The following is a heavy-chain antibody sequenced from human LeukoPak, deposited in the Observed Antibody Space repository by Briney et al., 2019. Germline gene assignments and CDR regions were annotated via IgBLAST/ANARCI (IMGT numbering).Heavy chain of an antibody. D-gene: IGHD2-15*01. CDR3: ASSRCSGGSCYPGYYYYYGMDV. V-gene: IGHV4-59*01. J-gene: IGHJ6*02. CDR2: IYYSGST. Sequence: SETLSLTCTVSGGSISSYYWSWIRQPPGKGLEWIGYIYYSGSTNYNPSLKSRVTISVDTSKNQFSLKLSSVTAADTAVYYCASSRCSGGSCYPGYYYYYGMDVWGQGTTVTVSS. CDR1: GGSISSYY.